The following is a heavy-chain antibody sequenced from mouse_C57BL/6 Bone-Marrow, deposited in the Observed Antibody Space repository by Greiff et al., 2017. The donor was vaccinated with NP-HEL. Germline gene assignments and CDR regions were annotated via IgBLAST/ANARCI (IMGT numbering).Heavy chain of an antibody. CDR1: GYTFTSYW. V-gene: IGHV1-52*01. J-gene: IGHJ3*01. CDR2: IDPSDSET. Sequence: QVQLQQPGAELVRPGSSVKLSCKASGYTFTSYWMHWVKQRPIQGLEWIGNIDPSDSETHYNQKFKDKATLTVDKSSSTAYMQLSSLTSEDSAFYYCARRGVVGSSPFAYWGQGTLVTVSA. CDR3: ARRGVVGSSPFAY. D-gene: IGHD1-1*01.